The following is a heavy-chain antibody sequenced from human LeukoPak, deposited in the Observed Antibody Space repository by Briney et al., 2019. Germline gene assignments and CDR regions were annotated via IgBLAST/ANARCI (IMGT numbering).Heavy chain of an antibody. Sequence: PSQTLSLTCIVSGASISSGAYHRTWIRQHAGKGLEWIGYIFYSGSTYYNPSLKSRVTISVDTSKSQFSLRLISVTAADTAVYYCARGDSSGYYNWFDAWGQGTLVTVSS. D-gene: IGHD3-22*01. CDR1: GASISSGAYH. CDR3: ARGDSSGYYNWFDA. CDR2: IFYSGST. V-gene: IGHV4-31*03. J-gene: IGHJ5*02.